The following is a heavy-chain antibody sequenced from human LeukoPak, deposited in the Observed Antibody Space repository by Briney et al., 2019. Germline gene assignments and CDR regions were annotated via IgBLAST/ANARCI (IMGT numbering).Heavy chain of an antibody. D-gene: IGHD6-19*01. V-gene: IGHV3-30*02. Sequence: GSLRLSCAGSGFRFSSYGMHWVRQAPGKGLEWMAFIRSDGSNKYYADSVKGRFTISRDNSKNTLYLQMNSLRAEDTAVYYCARILDSAWGELGYWGQGTLVTVSS. J-gene: IGHJ4*02. CDR3: ARILDSAWGELGY. CDR2: IRSDGSNK. CDR1: GFRFSSYG.